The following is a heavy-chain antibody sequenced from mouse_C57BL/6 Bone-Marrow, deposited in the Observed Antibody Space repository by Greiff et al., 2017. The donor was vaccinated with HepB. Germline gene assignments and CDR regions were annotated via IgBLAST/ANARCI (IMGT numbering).Heavy chain of an antibody. V-gene: IGHV2-2*01. CDR1: GFSLTSYG. D-gene: IGHD3-3*01. Sequence: VKLVESGPGLMQPSQSLSITCTVSGFSLTSYGVHWVRQSPGKGLEWLGVIWSGGSTDYNAAFISRLSISKDNSKSQVFFKMNSLQADDTAIYYCARNGAGDWYFDVWGTGTTVTVSS. CDR3: ARNGAGDWYFDV. CDR2: IWSGGST. J-gene: IGHJ1*03.